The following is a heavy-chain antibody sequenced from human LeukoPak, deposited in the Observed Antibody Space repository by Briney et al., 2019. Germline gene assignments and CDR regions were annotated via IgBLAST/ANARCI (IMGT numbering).Heavy chain of an antibody. CDR3: ASSLGPLTEY. CDR2: INSGGSGT. J-gene: IGHJ4*01. D-gene: IGHD7-27*01. V-gene: IGHV3-74*01. CDR1: GFNFASNW. Sequence: GGSLRLSCAASGFNFASNWMHWVRQTPGKGLMWVSRINSGGSGTSYAGSVEGRFTISRDNAKNTLYLQMNNLRAEDTAMYYCASSLGPLTEYWGQGTLVTVSS.